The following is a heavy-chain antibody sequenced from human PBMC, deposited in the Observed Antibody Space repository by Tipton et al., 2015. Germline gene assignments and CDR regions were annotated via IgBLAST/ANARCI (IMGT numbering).Heavy chain of an antibody. CDR3: ARCGYRSNWLDY. CDR1: GFTLNTYA. V-gene: IGHV3-23*01. Sequence: SLRLSCAASGFTLNTYAMAWVRQVPGKGPEWISTVSGTGGSTWYADFVKGRFTISRDNSKNTFYLQMNSLRAEDRAVYYCARCGYRSNWLDYWGQGTLVTVSS. D-gene: IGHD5-18*01. J-gene: IGHJ4*02. CDR2: VSGTGGST.